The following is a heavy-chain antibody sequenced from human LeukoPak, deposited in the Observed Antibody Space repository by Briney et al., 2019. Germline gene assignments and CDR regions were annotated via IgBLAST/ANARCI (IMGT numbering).Heavy chain of an antibody. D-gene: IGHD6-13*01. CDR3: AREGPYSSSPGDFDL. CDR2: IYYSGST. V-gene: IGHV4-59*01. CDR1: GGTISSYY. Sequence: PSETLSFNCTGSGGTISSYYWSWLPQPPGKGLVGLGNIYYSGSTNYNPSLKSRVTISVDTSKNQFSLKLSSVTAADTAVYYCAREGPYSSSPGDFDLWGRGTLVTVSS. J-gene: IGHJ2*01.